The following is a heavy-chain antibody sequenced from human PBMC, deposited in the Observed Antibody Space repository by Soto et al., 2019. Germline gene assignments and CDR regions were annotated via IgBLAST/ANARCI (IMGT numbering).Heavy chain of an antibody. J-gene: IGHJ6*02. D-gene: IGHD2-15*01. CDR3: ARAPAGGHTLYHYYTMDV. V-gene: IGHV3-33*01. CDR1: GFTFSDHA. Sequence: QVQLVASGGGVVQPGTSLRLSCEASGFTFSDHAMHWVRQAPGKGLEWVAVVWFDGGNKFYTDSVKGRFTISRDNSKNTLFLQMNSLRGVDTAVYYCARAPAGGHTLYHYYTMDVWGQGTPVTVSS. CDR2: VWFDGGNK.